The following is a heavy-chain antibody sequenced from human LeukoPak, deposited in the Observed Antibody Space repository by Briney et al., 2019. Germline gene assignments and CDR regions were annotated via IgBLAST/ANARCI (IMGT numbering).Heavy chain of an antibody. CDR1: GFTFTSSA. V-gene: IGHV1-58*02. J-gene: IGHJ3*02. CDR3: AVLTTHYGSRSFDAFDI. Sequence: ASVKVSCKASGFTFTSSAMQWVRQARGQRLEWIGWIVVGSGNTNYAQKFQERVTITRDMSTSTAYMELSSLRTEDTAVYYCAVLTTHYGSRSFDAFDIWGQGTMVTVSS. CDR2: IVVGSGNT. D-gene: IGHD3-10*01.